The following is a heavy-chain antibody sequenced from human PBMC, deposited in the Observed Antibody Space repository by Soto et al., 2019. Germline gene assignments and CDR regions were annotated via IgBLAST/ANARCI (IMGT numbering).Heavy chain of an antibody. Sequence: QVQLVQSGAALRKPGASVKLSCQASGYTFTHYYIHWVRQAPGQGLECLAIINPDTGTTSYAQTFQGRVTLTTDTSASTVYLELSGLAAEDTAVYYCANCPIYGGDSYFAYWGQGTLVTVSS. CDR2: INPDTGTT. D-gene: IGHD2-21*01. CDR3: ANCPIYGGDSYFAY. CDR1: GYTFTHYY. V-gene: IGHV1-46*01. J-gene: IGHJ4*02.